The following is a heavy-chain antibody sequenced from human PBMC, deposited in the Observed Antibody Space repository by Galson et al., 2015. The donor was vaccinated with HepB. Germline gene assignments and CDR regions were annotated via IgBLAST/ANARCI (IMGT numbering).Heavy chain of an antibody. CDR1: GFPFSNNG. J-gene: IGHJ5*02. CDR2: TSNDETFK. D-gene: IGHD3-22*01. Sequence: SLRIYCAASGFPFSNNGMHWVRQAPGKGLEWVAVTSNDETFKKYADSVKGRFTISRDNSKNTLYLQLNSLRPDDTAVYYCVKGCEVGCKTIVLDPWGQGTLVTVSS. V-gene: IGHV3-30*18. CDR3: VKGCEVGCKTIVLDP.